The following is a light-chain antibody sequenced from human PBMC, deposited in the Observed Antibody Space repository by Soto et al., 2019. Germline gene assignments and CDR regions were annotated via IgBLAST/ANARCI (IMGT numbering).Light chain of an antibody. CDR3: HQYNNWPRT. J-gene: IGKJ4*01. V-gene: IGKV3-15*01. CDR2: GAS. Sequence: EKVMTQSPATLSVSPGERATLSCRASQSVSSNLDWYQQKPGQAPRLLIYGASTMATGIPARFSGSGSGTEFTLTISCLRSEDFAFYYCHQYNNWPRTVGGGTKVDSK. CDR1: QSVSSN.